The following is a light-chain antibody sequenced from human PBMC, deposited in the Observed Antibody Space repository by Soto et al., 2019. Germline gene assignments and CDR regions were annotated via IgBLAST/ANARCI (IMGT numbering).Light chain of an antibody. Sequence: QSVLTQPLSVSGAPGQRVTISCTGSSSNIGAGYDVHWYQQLPGTAPKLLIYGNSNRPSGVPDRFSGSKSGTSASLAITGLQAEDEADYYCQSLEVFGTGTKVTVL. CDR2: GNS. J-gene: IGLJ1*01. CDR3: QSLEV. V-gene: IGLV1-40*01. CDR1: SSNIGAGYD.